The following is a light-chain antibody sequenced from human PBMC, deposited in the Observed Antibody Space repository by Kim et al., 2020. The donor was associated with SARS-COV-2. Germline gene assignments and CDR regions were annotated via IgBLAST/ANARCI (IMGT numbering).Light chain of an antibody. CDR3: QTRVTGIQ. CDR1: SWHIIYP. V-gene: IGLV4-69*01. CDR2: LNRDGSH. Sequence: GAPVKLTCTVRSWHIIYPIAIHQQEPAKVPRYLMKLNRDGSHSKGDGIPDRFSGSSSEAERYLTISRHQSEDEADYFCQTRVTGIQIGGGTQLTVL. J-gene: IGLJ2*01.